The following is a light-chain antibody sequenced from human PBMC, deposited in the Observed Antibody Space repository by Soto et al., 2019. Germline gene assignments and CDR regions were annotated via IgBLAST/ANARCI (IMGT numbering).Light chain of an antibody. CDR2: GAS. V-gene: IGKV3-20*01. Sequence: ILLTQSPSTLSPSAGERATLSCRASQSVSNNYLAWYQQKPGQAPRLIIYGASNRATGLPDRFSGSGCGTDFTLTISRLQAEDFAVHYCQHYVRPGTFGQGTKVDIK. CDR1: QSVSNNY. CDR3: QHYVRPGT. J-gene: IGKJ1*01.